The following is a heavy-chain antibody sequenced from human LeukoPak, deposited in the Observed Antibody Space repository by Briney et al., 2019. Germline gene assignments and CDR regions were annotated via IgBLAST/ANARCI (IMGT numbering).Heavy chain of an antibody. CDR3: ARVGIAAVNVQLDY. D-gene: IGHD6-13*01. J-gene: IGHJ4*02. Sequence: GGSLRLSCAASGFTFSSYAMSWVRQAPGKGLEWVSAISGSGGSTYYADSVKGRFTISRDNSKNTLYLQMNSLRSEDTAVYYCARVGIAAVNVQLDYWGQGTLVTVSS. V-gene: IGHV3-23*01. CDR2: ISGSGGST. CDR1: GFTFSSYA.